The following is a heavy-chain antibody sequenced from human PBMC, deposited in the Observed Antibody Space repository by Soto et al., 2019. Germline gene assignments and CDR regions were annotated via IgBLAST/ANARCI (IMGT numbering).Heavy chain of an antibody. CDR2: ISAYNGNT. J-gene: IGHJ6*02. Sequence: QVQLVQSGAEVKKPGASVKVSCKASGYTFTSYGISWVRQAPGQGLEWMGWISAYNGNTNYAQKLQGRVTMTTDTSTRTAYMEQRSLRCDDTGVYYWASDHRYCGGDCYPFTDHYSGMDVWGQGTKVTVSS. V-gene: IGHV1-18*01. CDR3: ASDHRYCGGDCYPFTDHYSGMDV. CDR1: GYTFTSYG. D-gene: IGHD2-21*02.